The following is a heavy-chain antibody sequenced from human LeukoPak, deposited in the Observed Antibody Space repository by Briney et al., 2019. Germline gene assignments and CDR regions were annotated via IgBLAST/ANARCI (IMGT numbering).Heavy chain of an antibody. D-gene: IGHD3-10*01. CDR3: ARGRASYYYGSGS. Sequence: GASVKVSCKASVYTFTSYDINWVRQATGQGLEWMGWMNPNSGNTGYAQKFQGRVTMTRNTSISTAYMELSSLRPEDTAVYYCARGRASYYYGSGSWGQGTMVTVSS. J-gene: IGHJ3*01. CDR1: VYTFTSYD. CDR2: MNPNSGNT. V-gene: IGHV1-8*01.